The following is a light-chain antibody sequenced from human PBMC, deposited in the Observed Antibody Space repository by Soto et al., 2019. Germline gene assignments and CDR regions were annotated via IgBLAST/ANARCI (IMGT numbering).Light chain of an antibody. Sequence: QSVLTQPPSVSGAPGQRVTLSCTGRSSNIGAGYAVLWYQQLPGTAPKLLIYGNSNRPSGVPDRFSGYKSGTSASLAITGLQAEDEADYYCQSYDSSLSALYVFGTGTKLTVL. CDR2: GNS. V-gene: IGLV1-40*01. CDR1: SSNIGAGYA. CDR3: QSYDSSLSALYV. J-gene: IGLJ1*01.